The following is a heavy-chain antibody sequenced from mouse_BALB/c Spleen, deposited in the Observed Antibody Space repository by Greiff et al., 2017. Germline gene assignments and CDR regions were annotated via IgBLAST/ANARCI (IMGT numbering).Heavy chain of an antibody. J-gene: IGHJ4*01. CDR1: GYTFTSYT. D-gene: IGHD1-1*01. CDR2: INPSSGYT. CDR3: ARILLITTVVAPYAMDY. Sequence: QVQLQQSGAELARPGASVKMSCKASGYTFTSYTMHWVNQRPGQGLEWIGYINPSSGYTNYNQKFKDKATLTADKSSSTAYMQLSSLTSEDSAVYYSARILLITTVVAPYAMDYWGQGTSVTVSS. V-gene: IGHV1-4*01.